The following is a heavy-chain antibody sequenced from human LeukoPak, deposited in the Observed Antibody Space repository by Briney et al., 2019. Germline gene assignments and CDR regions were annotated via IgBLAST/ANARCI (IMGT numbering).Heavy chain of an antibody. CDR3: ARASYSYDINGWVPFDY. Sequence: SETLSLTCTVSGYSISSGYYWDWIRQPPGKGLEWIGSIYHSGSTYYNPSLKSRVTISGDTSKNQFSLRLSSVTAADTAVYYCARASYSYDINGWVPFDYWGQGTLVTVSS. J-gene: IGHJ4*02. D-gene: IGHD3-22*01. CDR1: GYSISSGYY. CDR2: IYHSGST. V-gene: IGHV4-38-2*02.